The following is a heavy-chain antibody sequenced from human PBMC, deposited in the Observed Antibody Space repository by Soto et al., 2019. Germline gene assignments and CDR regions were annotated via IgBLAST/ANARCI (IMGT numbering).Heavy chain of an antibody. CDR3: ARASRFEWLLSYYYYYYYGMDV. CDR1: GYTFTSYD. V-gene: IGHV1-8*01. Sequence: ASVKVSCKASGYTFTSYDINWVRQAPGQGLEWMGWMNPNSGNTSYAQKFQGRVTMTRNTSISTAYMELSSLRSEDTAVYYCARASRFEWLLSYYYYYYYGMDVWGQGTTVTVSS. CDR2: MNPNSGNT. J-gene: IGHJ6*02. D-gene: IGHD3-3*01.